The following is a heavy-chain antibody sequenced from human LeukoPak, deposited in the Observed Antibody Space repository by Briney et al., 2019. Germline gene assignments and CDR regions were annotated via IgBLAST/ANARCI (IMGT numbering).Heavy chain of an antibody. CDR1: GGSISSHY. CDR3: ARGSSTSSSPYYYSYMDV. D-gene: IGHD2-2*01. CDR2: IYYSGST. Sequence: SETLSLTCTVSGGSISSHYWSWIRQPPGKGLEWIGYIYYSGSTNYNPSLKSRVTISVDTSKNQFSLKLSSVTAADTAVYYWARGSSTSSSPYYYSYMDVGGKGTTVPVSS. V-gene: IGHV4-59*11. J-gene: IGHJ6*03.